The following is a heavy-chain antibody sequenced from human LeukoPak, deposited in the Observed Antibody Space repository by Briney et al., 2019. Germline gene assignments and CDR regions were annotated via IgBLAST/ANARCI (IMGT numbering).Heavy chain of an antibody. D-gene: IGHD1-26*01. J-gene: IGHJ6*04. CDR2: ISSSGSTT. Sequence: GGSLRLSCAASGFTFSSYDMSWVRQAPGKGLEWVAEISSSGSTTYHAASVRGRFTISRDNSKNPLYLQMNSLRAEDTAICICAKDGGTYPDGLDVWGKGTTVIVSS. CDR1: GFTFSSYD. CDR3: AKDGGTYPDGLDV. V-gene: IGHV3-23*01.